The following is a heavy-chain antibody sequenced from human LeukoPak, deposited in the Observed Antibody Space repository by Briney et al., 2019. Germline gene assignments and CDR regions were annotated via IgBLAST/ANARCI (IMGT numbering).Heavy chain of an antibody. CDR3: ATYSGNDYTVFDY. V-gene: IGHV4-59*03. CDR1: RVSIRSYY. J-gene: IGHJ4*02. Sequence: SETLSLTCSVFRVSIRSYYWSWIRQSPGKGLEWIGYIHASGNTNLNPSLKSRFTISVDTSKNQFSLKVRSVTAADTAVYYCATYSGNDYTVFDYWGQGALVTVSS. D-gene: IGHD5-12*01. CDR2: IHASGNT.